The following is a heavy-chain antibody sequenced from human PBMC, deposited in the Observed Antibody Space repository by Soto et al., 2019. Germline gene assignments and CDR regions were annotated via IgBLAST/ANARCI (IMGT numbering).Heavy chain of an antibody. V-gene: IGHV4-34*01. J-gene: IGHJ4*02. CDR3: ARGQSYWGIVVVIPDYYFDY. CDR1: GGSFSGYY. D-gene: IGHD3-22*01. Sequence: SETLSLTCAVYGGSFSGYYWSWIRQPPGKGLEWIGEINHSGSTNYNPSLKSRVTISVDTSKNQFSLKLSSVTAADTAVYYCARGQSYWGIVVVIPDYYFDYWGQGTLVTVS. CDR2: INHSGST.